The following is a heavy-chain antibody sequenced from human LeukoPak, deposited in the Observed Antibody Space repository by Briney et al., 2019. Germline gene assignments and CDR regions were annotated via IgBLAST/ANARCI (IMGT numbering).Heavy chain of an antibody. CDR3: ARGGVNPVDH. CDR1: GFPFNSFW. D-gene: IGHD1-14*01. Sequence: GGSLRLSCAASGFPFNSFWVHWVRQAPGKGLVWVSDMNEYSTTIRYADSVKGRFTISRDNAKSILYLQMNNLRAEETAMYFCARGGVNPVDHWGQGTLVTVSS. J-gene: IGHJ4*02. CDR2: MNEYSTTI. V-gene: IGHV3-74*01.